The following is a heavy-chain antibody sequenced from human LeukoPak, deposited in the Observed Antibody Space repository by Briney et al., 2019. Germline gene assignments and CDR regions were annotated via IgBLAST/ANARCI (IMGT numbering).Heavy chain of an antibody. CDR2: IYYHGST. J-gene: IGHJ1*01. CDR1: GDSISSSSYY. CDR3: ARRRYYDSTGYLD. D-gene: IGHD3-22*01. V-gene: IGHV4-39*01. Sequence: PSETLSLTCTISGDSISSSSYYWGWIRQPPGKGLEWIGDIYYHGSTYYSPSLKSRVSISIDTSNNQFSLTLNSVTVADTALYFCARRRYYDSTGYLDWGQGTLVTVSS.